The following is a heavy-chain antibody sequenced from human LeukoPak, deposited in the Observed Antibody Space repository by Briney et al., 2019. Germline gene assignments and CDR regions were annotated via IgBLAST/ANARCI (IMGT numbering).Heavy chain of an antibody. CDR1: GGSISSSSYY. J-gene: IGHJ4*02. D-gene: IGHD4-17*01. Sequence: PSETLSLTCTVSGGSISSSSYYWGWIRQPPGKGLEWIGSIYYSGSTYYNPSLKSRVTISADTSKNQFSLKLSSVTAAGTAVYYCAKVDGYYGDYVGYWGQGTLVTVSS. V-gene: IGHV4-39*07. CDR2: IYYSGST. CDR3: AKVDGYYGDYVGY.